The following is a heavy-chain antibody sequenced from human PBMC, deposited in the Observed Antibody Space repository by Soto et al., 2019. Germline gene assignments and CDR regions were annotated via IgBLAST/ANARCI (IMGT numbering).Heavy chain of an antibody. V-gene: IGHV3-23*01. J-gene: IGHJ4*02. CDR2: LGSSADSA. CDR1: GFTVSTYA. CDR3: AKYQYSGGWHSDY. D-gene: IGHD6-19*01. Sequence: GGSLRLPCAPSGFTVSTYAMSWVRQPPGKGLEWVSNLGSSADSANYIDSGKGRFTISRDNSKNTLYLQLNSLRAEDTAVYYCAKYQYSGGWHSDYWGQGTLVTVSS.